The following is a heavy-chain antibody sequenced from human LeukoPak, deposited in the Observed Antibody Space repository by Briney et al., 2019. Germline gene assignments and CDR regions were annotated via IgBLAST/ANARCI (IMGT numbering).Heavy chain of an antibody. J-gene: IGHJ1*01. CDR1: GYTFTGYY. CDR2: INPNSGGT. V-gene: IGHV1-2*02. CDR3: ARDSVVVVPAAIPEYFQH. D-gene: IGHD2-2*01. Sequence: GASVKVSCKASGYTFTGYYMHWVRQAPGQGIEWMGWINPNSGGTNYAQKFQGRVTMTRDTSISTAYMELSRLRSDDTAVYYCARDSVVVVPAAIPEYFQHWGQGTLVTVSS.